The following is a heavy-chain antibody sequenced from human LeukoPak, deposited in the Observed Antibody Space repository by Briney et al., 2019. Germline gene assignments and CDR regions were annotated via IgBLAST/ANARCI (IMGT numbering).Heavy chain of an antibody. CDR3: ASPYNSRWYELCY. CDR1: GFTFSSYE. J-gene: IGHJ4*02. V-gene: IGHV3-48*03. CDR2: ISSSGSTI. D-gene: IGHD6-13*01. Sequence: GGSLRLSCAASGFTFSSYEMNWVRPAPGKGLEWVSYISSSGSTIYYADSVKGRFTIARDNAKKSLYLQMNSLRAEDTAVYYCASPYNSRWYELCYWGQGTLVTVSS.